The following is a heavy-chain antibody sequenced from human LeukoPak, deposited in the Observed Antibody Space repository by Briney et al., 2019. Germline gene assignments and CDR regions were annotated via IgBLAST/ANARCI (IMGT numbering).Heavy chain of an antibody. CDR2: IIPILGIA. CDR3: ASSLSGSYASDY. V-gene: IGHV1-69*02. CDR1: GGTFSSYT. J-gene: IGHJ4*02. D-gene: IGHD1-26*01. Sequence: SVKVSCKASGGTFSSYTISWVRQAPGQGLEWMGRIIPILGIANYAQKFQGRVTITADKSTGTAYMELSSLRSEDTAVYYCASSLSGSYASDYWGQGTLVTVSS.